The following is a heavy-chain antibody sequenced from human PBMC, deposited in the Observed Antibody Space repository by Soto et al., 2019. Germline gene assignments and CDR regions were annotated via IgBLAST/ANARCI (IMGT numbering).Heavy chain of an antibody. V-gene: IGHV3-23*01. CDR2: ISGSGGST. D-gene: IGHD3-22*01. CDR3: ARDLGGITTEDAFDI. Sequence: GGSLRLSCAASGFTFSSYAMSWVRQAPGKGLEWVSAISGSGGSTYYADSVKGRFTISRDNSKNTLYLQMNSLRAEDTAVYYCARDLGGITTEDAFDIWGQGTMVTVSS. CDR1: GFTFSSYA. J-gene: IGHJ3*02.